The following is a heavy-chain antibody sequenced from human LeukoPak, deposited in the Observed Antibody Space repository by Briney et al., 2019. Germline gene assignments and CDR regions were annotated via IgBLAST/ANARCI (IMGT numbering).Heavy chain of an antibody. CDR3: ARSYCSGGSCYYDAFDI. Sequence: SETLSLTCTVSAGSISSSSYYWGWIHQPPGKGLEWIGSIYYSGSTYYNPSLKSRVTISVDTSKNQFSLKLSSVTAADTAVYYCARSYCSGGSCYYDAFDIRGQGTMVTVSS. V-gene: IGHV4-39*01. CDR1: AGSISSSSYY. J-gene: IGHJ3*02. D-gene: IGHD2-15*01. CDR2: IYYSGST.